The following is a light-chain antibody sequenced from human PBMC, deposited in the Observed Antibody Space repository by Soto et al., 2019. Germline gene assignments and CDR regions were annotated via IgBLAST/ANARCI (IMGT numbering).Light chain of an antibody. V-gene: IGKV3-11*01. CDR2: DAS. CDR3: QQRSNWQGFA. Sequence: EIVLTQSPATLSLSPGERATLSCRASQSLSTYLAWYQQKPGQAPRLLIYDASNRATGIPARFSGSGSGTDLTLTISRLEAEDFAVYYCQQRSNWQGFAFGLGTQVEIK. J-gene: IGKJ3*01. CDR1: QSLSTY.